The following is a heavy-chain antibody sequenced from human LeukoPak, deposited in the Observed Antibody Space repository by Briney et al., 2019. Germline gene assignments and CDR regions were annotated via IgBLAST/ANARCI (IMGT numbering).Heavy chain of an antibody. D-gene: IGHD3-9*01. CDR1: GYSISSGYY. V-gene: IGHV4-38-2*02. CDR2: IYHSGST. CDR3: ARGSYFDWLFPFYY. Sequence: SETLSLTCTVSGYSISSGYYWGWIRQPPGKGLEWIGSIYHSGSTYYNPSLKGRVTISVDTSKNQFSLKLSSVTAADTAVYYCARGSYFDWLFPFYYWGQGTLVTVSS. J-gene: IGHJ4*02.